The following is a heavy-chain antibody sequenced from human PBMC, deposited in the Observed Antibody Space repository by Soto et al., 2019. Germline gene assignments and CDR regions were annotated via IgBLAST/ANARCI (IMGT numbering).Heavy chain of an antibody. CDR3: ARTVGWLDP. V-gene: IGHV6-1*01. D-gene: IGHD2-15*01. CDR1: GDSVSSNSAA. J-gene: IGHJ5*02. Sequence: SQTLSLTCAISGDSVSSNSAAWNWIRQSPSRGLEWLGRTCYRSKWYKEYAASVKSRITINPDTSKNQFFLQLNSVSPEDTAVYYCARTVGWLDPWGQGTLVTVSS. CDR2: TCYRSKWYK.